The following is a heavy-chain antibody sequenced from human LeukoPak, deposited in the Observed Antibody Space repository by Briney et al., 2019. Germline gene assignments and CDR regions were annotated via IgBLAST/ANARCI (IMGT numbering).Heavy chain of an antibody. J-gene: IGHJ4*02. V-gene: IGHV1-18*01. Sequence: ASVKVSCKASGYTFTSYGISWVRQAPGQGLEWMVWISAYNGNTNYAQKLQGRVTMTTDTSTSTAYMELRSLRSDDTAVYYCARDRYCSGGSCYSFLFDYWGQGTLVTVSS. CDR2: ISAYNGNT. CDR1: GYTFTSYG. D-gene: IGHD2-15*01. CDR3: ARDRYCSGGSCYSFLFDY.